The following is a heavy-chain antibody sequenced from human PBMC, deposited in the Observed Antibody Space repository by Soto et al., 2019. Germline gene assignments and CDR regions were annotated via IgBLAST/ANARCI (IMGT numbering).Heavy chain of an antibody. CDR1: GSTFTSYA. CDR3: ATGAGTQWAFDY. D-gene: IGHD6-19*01. CDR2: INAGNGNT. V-gene: IGHV1-3*01. J-gene: IGHJ4*02. Sequence: ASVKVSCKASGSTFTSYAMHWVRQAPGQRLEWMGWINAGNGNTKYSQKFQGRVTITRDTSASTAYMELSSLRSEDTAVYYCATGAGTQWAFDYWGQGTLVTVSS.